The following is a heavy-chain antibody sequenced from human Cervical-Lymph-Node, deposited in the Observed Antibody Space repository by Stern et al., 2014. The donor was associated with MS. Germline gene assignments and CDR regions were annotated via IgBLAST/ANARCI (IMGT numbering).Heavy chain of an antibody. CDR2: IAPRGTA. J-gene: IGHJ4*02. D-gene: IGHD5-18*01. CDR3: ASGYRIFDY. V-gene: IGHV4-61*02. CDR1: GGSISSGSDY. Sequence: AQLLESGPGLVKPSQTLSLTCTVSGGSISSGSDYWSWLRQPVGKGLEWIGRIAPRGTAYYTPSLKSRVTISTDTSRNQFSLELNSATAADTAIYYCASGYRIFDYWGQGILVTVSS.